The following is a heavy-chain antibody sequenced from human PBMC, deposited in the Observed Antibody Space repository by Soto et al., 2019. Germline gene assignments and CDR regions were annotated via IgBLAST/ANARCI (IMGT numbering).Heavy chain of an antibody. CDR3: ARDGGRRSGGIDY. Sequence: QVQLVQSGAEVKKPGSSVKVSCKASGGTFSSYSINWVRQAPGQGLEWMGEIIPIFGTANHAQKFQGRVTITADESTSTAYMELSSLRSEDTAVYYCARDGGRRSGGIDYWGQGTLVTVSS. V-gene: IGHV1-69*01. CDR1: GGTFSSYS. CDR2: IIPIFGTA. D-gene: IGHD1-26*01. J-gene: IGHJ4*02.